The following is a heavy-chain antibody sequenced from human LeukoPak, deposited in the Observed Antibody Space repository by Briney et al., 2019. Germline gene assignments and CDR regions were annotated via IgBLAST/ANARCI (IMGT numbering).Heavy chain of an antibody. CDR3: ATDQSIAGPTTADY. CDR2: INTDGSNT. CDR1: GFTFSRFW. J-gene: IGHJ4*02. D-gene: IGHD1-26*01. Sequence: GGSLRLSCATSGFTFSRFWLHWVRHAPGKGLVWVSRINTDGSNTIYADSVKGRFTISRDNAKNTLYLQMNSLRAEDTAVYYCATDQSIAGPTTADYWGQGTLVTVSS. V-gene: IGHV3-74*01.